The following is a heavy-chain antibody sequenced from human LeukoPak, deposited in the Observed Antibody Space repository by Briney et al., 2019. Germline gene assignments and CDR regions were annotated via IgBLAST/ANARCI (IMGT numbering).Heavy chain of an antibody. J-gene: IGHJ6*02. CDR2: IWSDGRDK. D-gene: IGHD6-13*01. CDR1: GFTYTNYA. V-gene: IGHV3-33*01. Sequence: GGSLRLSCAASGFTYTNYAMHWVRQAPGKGLEWVAVIWSDGRDKDYVDSVEGRFTISRDNSKNTVYLEMNSLRAEDTAVYYCARAGGAGTIYYYGMDVWGQGTTVTVSS. CDR3: ARAGGAGTIYYYGMDV.